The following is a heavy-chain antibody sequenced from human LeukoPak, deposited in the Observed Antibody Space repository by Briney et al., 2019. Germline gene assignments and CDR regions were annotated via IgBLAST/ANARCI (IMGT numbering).Heavy chain of an antibody. J-gene: IGHJ4*02. CDR3: ARDSLRGGVYFDC. CDR2: ISYDGSNK. V-gene: IGHV3-30*01. Sequence: PGRSLRLSCAASGFTFSSYAMHWVRQAPGKGLEWVAVISYDGSNKYYADSVKGRFTISRDNSKNTLYLQMNSLRAEDTAVYYCARDSLRGGVYFDCWGQGTLVTVSS. D-gene: IGHD1-26*01. CDR1: GFTFSSYA.